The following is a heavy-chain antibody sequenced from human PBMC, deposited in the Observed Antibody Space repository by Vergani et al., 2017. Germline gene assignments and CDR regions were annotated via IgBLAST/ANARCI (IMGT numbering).Heavy chain of an antibody. D-gene: IGHD1-26*01. J-gene: IGHJ4*02. CDR3: ARSAWALDY. CDR1: GGSFSGYY. V-gene: IGHV4-34*01. Sequence: QVQLQQWGAGLLKPSETLSLTCAVYGGSFSGYYWGWIRQPPGKGLEWIGEINHSGSTNYNPSLKSRVTISVDPSKNQFSLKLSSVTAADTAVYYCARSAWALDYWGQGTLVTVSS. CDR2: INHSGST.